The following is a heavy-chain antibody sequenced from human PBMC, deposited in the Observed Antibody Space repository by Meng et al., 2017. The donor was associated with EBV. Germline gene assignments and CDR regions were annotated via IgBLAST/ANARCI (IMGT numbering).Heavy chain of an antibody. V-gene: IGHV1-69*01. Sequence: QVLLVPCAAQVMKPGSSVKVSCKTSGGPFRYYAISWVRQAPGQGLEWLGGFLPRLGAPNYAQKFHGRGKITADESTSTHYMDLSSLRSEDTAIYYCASESGRGYTPDYWGQGTLVTVSS. CDR2: FLPRLGAP. J-gene: IGHJ4*02. CDR3: ASESGRGYTPDY. D-gene: IGHD3-10*01. CDR1: GGPFRYYA.